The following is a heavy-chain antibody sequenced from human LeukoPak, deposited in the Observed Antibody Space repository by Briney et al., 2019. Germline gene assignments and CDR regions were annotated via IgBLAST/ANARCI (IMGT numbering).Heavy chain of an antibody. CDR3: ARAAMVRGVDYFDS. CDR2: ISGSGGAT. J-gene: IGHJ4*02. D-gene: IGHD3-10*01. CDR1: GFTFCSYS. Sequence: PGGSLRLSCAASGFTFCSYSMTWVRQAPGKGLEWVSVISGSGGATYYADSVKGRFTISRDNSKNTLYLQMNSLRAEDTAVYYCARAAMVRGVDYFDSWGQGTLVTVSS. V-gene: IGHV3-23*01.